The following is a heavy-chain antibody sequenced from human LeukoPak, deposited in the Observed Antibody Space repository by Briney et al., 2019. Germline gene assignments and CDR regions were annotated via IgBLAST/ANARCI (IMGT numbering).Heavy chain of an antibody. CDR1: GYTFTNYG. CDR2: INTNTGNP. J-gene: IGHJ6*02. D-gene: IGHD3-10*01. Sequence: AASVKVSCKASGYTFTNYGLSWVRQAPGQGLEWMGWINTNTGNPKSAQGFTERFVFSLDASVSTAYLQISSLKAADTAVYYCARSYGAFEGATYYYYGMDVWGQGTTVTVSS. CDR3: ARSYGAFEGATYYYYGMDV. V-gene: IGHV7-4-1*02.